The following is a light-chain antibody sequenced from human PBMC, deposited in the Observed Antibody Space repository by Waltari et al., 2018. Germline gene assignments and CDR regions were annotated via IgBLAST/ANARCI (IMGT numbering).Light chain of an antibody. CDR3: QTWGTGIRV. CDR2: VNSDGSH. V-gene: IGLV4-69*01. Sequence: QLVVTQSPSASASLGASVKLTCTLSSGPSSYAVAWHPQQPEKGPRYLMIVNSDGSHTKGAGIPDRFSGSSSGAERYLTISSLQSEDEADYYCQTWGTGIRVFGGGTKLTVL. CDR1: SGPSSYA. J-gene: IGLJ3*02.